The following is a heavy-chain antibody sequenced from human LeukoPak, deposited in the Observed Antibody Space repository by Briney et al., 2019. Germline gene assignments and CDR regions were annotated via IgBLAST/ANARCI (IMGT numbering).Heavy chain of an antibody. CDR2: IYYSGST. V-gene: IGHV4-39*01. Sequence: SETLSLTCTVSGGSISSSSYYWGWIRQPPGKGLEWIGSIYYSGSTYYNPSLKSRVTISVDTSKNQFSLKLSSVTAADTAVYYCARTGSSGSYPIYWGQGTLVAVSS. D-gene: IGHD1-26*01. CDR1: GGSISSSSYY. CDR3: ARTGSSGSYPIY. J-gene: IGHJ4*02.